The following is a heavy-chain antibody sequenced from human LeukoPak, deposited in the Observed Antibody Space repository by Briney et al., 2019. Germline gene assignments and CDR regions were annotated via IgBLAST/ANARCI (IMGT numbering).Heavy chain of an antibody. V-gene: IGHV2-70*04. CDR2: INWYDDK. Sequence: SGPALVKPTQTLTLTCTLSGFSLSTGGMRVSWIRQPPGKALVYLARINWYDDKFYSTSLKTRPTISKDTSKNERVLGMTNLDPVDTATYYCARSSNRNFSLASWGRGTLVTVSS. CDR1: GFSLSTGGMR. D-gene: IGHD1-14*01. J-gene: IGHJ4*02. CDR3: ARSSNRNFSLAS.